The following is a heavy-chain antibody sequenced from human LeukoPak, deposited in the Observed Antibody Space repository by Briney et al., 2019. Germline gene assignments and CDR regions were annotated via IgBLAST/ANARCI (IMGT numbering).Heavy chain of an antibody. CDR2: VDPEDGET. CDR3: ATDGIYYAQHLYAFDI. Sequence: GATVKISRKVSGYTFTDYYMHWVQQAPGKGLEWMGIVDPEDGETIYAEKFQGRVTITADTSTDTAYMELSSLRSEDTAVYYCATDGIYYAQHLYAFDIWGQGTMVTVSS. V-gene: IGHV1-69-2*01. CDR1: GYTFTDYY. D-gene: IGHD3-10*01. J-gene: IGHJ3*02.